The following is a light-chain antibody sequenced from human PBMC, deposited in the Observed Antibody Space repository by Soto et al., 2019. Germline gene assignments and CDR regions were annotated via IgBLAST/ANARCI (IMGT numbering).Light chain of an antibody. V-gene: IGKV1-39*01. J-gene: IGKJ4*01. Sequence: DIQITQSPSSLSASVGDRVTITCRASQSISSYLNWYQQKPGKAPKLLIYAASSLQSGVPSRFSGSGSGTDFTLTISSLQPEDFETYYCQQSYSNPRTFGGGTKVDIK. CDR3: QQSYSNPRT. CDR2: AAS. CDR1: QSISSY.